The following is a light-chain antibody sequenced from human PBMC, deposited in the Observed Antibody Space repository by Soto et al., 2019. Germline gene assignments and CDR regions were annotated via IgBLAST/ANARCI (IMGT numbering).Light chain of an antibody. CDR2: RNN. V-gene: IGLV1-47*01. CDR1: SSNIGSNY. J-gene: IGLJ3*02. CDR3: AAWDDSLSGGV. Sequence: QSVLTQPPSASGTPGQRVTISCSGSSSNIGSNYVYWYQQLPGTAPKLLIYRNNQRPSGVPDRFSGSKSGTSASLAISGLRSEDEADDYWAAWDDSLSGGVFCGGTKLTVL.